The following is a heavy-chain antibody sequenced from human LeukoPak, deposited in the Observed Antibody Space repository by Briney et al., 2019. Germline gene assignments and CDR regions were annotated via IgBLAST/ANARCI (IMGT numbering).Heavy chain of an antibody. V-gene: IGHV4-39*01. D-gene: IGHD3-16*02. J-gene: IGHJ3*02. Sequence: SETLSLTCTVSGGSISSSNYFWGWIRQPPGKGLEWIGSIYHSGSTYYNPSLKSRVTISVDTSKNQFSLKLSSVTAADTAVYYCAYPSHGAFDIWGQGTMVTVSS. CDR1: GGSISSSNYF. CDR2: IYHSGST. CDR3: AYPSHGAFDI.